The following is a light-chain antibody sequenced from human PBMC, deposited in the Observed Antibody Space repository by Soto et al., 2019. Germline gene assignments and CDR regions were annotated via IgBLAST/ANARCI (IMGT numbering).Light chain of an antibody. Sequence: EIVLTQSPGTLSLSPGERATLSCRASQSVNSNYLAWYQRKPGQAPRLLIYGASNSATDIPYRFSASGSGRDFTLTISRMEAEDFAVYYCQQYDSTPPTFGQGTKVEVK. CDR1: QSVNSNY. CDR3: QQYDSTPPT. CDR2: GAS. J-gene: IGKJ1*01. V-gene: IGKV3-20*01.